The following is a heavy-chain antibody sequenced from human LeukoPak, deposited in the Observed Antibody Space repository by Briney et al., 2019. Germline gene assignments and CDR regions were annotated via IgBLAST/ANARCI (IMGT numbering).Heavy chain of an antibody. J-gene: IGHJ4*02. CDR3: ALITMVRGVIKTVDY. D-gene: IGHD3-10*01. CDR2: ISGSGGST. V-gene: IGHV3-23*01. Sequence: GGSLRLSCAASGVTFSSYAMSWVRQAPGKGLEWVSAISGSGGSTYYAGSVKGRFTISRDNSKNTLYLQMNSLRAEDTAVYYCALITMVRGVIKTVDYWGQGTLVTVSS. CDR1: GVTFSSYA.